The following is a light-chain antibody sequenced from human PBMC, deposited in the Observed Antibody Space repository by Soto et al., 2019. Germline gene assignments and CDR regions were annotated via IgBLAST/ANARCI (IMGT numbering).Light chain of an antibody. CDR1: QSVLDSSDNKNY. CDR2: WAS. Sequence: DIVMTQSPDSLTVSLGERATIRCKCSQSVLDSSDNKNYLTWYQQKPVQPPKLLIYWASTRESGVPDRFSGSGSWIDFTLAISSLQAEDVAVYYCQQYYKIPRTFGQGTRVEIK. V-gene: IGKV4-1*01. CDR3: QQYYKIPRT. J-gene: IGKJ1*01.